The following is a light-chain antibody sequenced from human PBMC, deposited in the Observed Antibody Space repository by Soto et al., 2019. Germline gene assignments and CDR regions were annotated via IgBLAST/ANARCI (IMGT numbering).Light chain of an antibody. J-gene: IGLJ2*01. Sequence: QPVLTQPPSASGTPGQGVTISCSGGSSNIGVNTVNWYRQLPGTAPKLLIHTNNQRPSGVPDRFSGSKSGTSASLAISGLQSEDEADYYCASWDDSLHGVTFGGGTKVTVL. CDR1: SSNIGVNT. V-gene: IGLV1-44*01. CDR2: TNN. CDR3: ASWDDSLHGVT.